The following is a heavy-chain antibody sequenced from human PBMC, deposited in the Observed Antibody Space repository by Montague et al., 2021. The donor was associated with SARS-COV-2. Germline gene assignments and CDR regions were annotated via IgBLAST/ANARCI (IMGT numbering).Heavy chain of an antibody. V-gene: IGHV4-39*01. CDR3: ARKTSRGLTIFGVVTASYCFDY. J-gene: IGHJ4*02. CDR2: IYYSGST. Sequence: SETLSPTSTVSGGSISSSSYFWGWIRQPPGKGLEWIGSIYYSGSTYYXPSLKSRVTMSVDTSKNQFSLKLSSVTAADTAVFYCARKTSRGLTIFGVVTASYCFDYWGQGTLVTVSS. CDR1: GGSISSSSYF. D-gene: IGHD3-3*01.